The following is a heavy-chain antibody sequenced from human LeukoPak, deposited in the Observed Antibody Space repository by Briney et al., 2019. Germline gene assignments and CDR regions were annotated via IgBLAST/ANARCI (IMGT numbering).Heavy chain of an antibody. J-gene: IGHJ4*02. D-gene: IGHD6-13*01. CDR3: ARVGWGQQLARLDY. CDR1: GFTFSDYS. V-gene: IGHV3-48*01. Sequence: GRSLRLSCVASGFTFSDYSMHWVRQAPGKGLEWVSYIRSTGTTIYHGDSVKGRFTISRDNAKNSLFLQMNSLRVEDTAVYYCARVGWGQQLARLDYWGQGTLVTVSS. CDR2: IRSTGTTI.